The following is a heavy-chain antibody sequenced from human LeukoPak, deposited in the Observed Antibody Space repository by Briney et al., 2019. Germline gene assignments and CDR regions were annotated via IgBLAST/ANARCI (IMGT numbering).Heavy chain of an antibody. J-gene: IGHJ5*02. CDR3: ARVGATGIDP. Sequence: SETLSLTCTVSGGSVNSGDSYWSWIRQSPGKGLEWIGYIYYSGNTYYSPSLRSRVTISMDTSKNQFSLKLSSVTAADTAVYYCARVGATGIDPWGQGTLVTVSS. V-gene: IGHV4-30-4*08. CDR2: IYYSGNT. D-gene: IGHD1-26*01. CDR1: GGSVNSGDSY.